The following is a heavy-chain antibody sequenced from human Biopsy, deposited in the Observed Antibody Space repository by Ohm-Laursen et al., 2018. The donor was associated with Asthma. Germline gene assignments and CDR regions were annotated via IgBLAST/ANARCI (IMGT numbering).Heavy chain of an antibody. V-gene: IGHV3-30*03. CDR1: GFVFSQCG. CDR3: ARQSGQDYGDSSGFDI. Sequence: SLRLSCAAFGFVFSQCGMHWVRQGPGKGLEWVALVSSDGHNKYYEDSVKGRFTISGDNSRNRLYLQINRLTVEDSAVYFCARQSGQDYGDSSGFDIWGQGTKVAVSS. J-gene: IGHJ3*02. D-gene: IGHD3-22*01. CDR2: VSSDGHNK.